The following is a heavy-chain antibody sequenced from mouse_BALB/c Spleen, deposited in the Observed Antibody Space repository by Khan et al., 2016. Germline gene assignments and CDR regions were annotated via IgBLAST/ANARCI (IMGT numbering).Heavy chain of an antibody. CDR2: INPDSSTI. Sequence: EVQLVESEGGLVQPGGSLKLSCAASGFDFSRYWMSWVRQAPGKGLEWIGEINPDSSTINYTPSLKDKFIISRDNAKNTLYLQMSKVRYEDTVLYYCARAGYYGYLVNWGQGTLVTVSA. J-gene: IGHJ3*01. CDR3: ARAGYYGYLVN. CDR1: GFDFSRYW. V-gene: IGHV4-1*02. D-gene: IGHD1-1*01.